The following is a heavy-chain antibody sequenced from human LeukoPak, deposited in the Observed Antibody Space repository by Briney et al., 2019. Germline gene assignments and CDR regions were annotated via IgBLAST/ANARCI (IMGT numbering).Heavy chain of an antibody. J-gene: IGHJ4*02. CDR2: INPNSGGT. V-gene: IGHV1-2*06. CDR1: GYTFTGYY. D-gene: IGHD6-19*01. Sequence: ASVKVSCKASGYTFTGYYMHWVRQAPGQGLEWMGRINPNSGGTNYAQKFQGRVTMTRDTSISTAYMELSRLRSEDTAVHYCARDGPSYSSGWYRYWGQGTLVTVSS. CDR3: ARDGPSYSSGWYRY.